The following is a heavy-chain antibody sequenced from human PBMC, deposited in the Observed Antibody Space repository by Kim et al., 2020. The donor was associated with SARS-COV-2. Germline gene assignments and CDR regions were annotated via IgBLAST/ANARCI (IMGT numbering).Heavy chain of an antibody. J-gene: IGHJ3*02. Sequence: GGSLRLSCAASGFTFDDYAMHWVRQAPGKGLEWVSGISWNSGSIGYADSVKGRFTISRDNAKNSLYLQMNSLRAEDTALYYCAKGYGSGSYYSDAFDIWGQGTMVTVSS. V-gene: IGHV3-9*01. CDR2: ISWNSGSI. D-gene: IGHD3-10*01. CDR3: AKGYGSGSYYSDAFDI. CDR1: GFTFDDYA.